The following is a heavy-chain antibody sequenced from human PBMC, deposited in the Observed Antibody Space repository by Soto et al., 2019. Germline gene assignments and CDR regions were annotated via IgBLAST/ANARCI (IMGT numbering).Heavy chain of an antibody. CDR3: ARAPPHYDFWSGYYTYYHYMDV. Sequence: PSETLSLTCTVSGGSISSYYWSWIRQPPGKGLEWIGYIYYSGSTNYNPSLKSRVTISVDTSKNQFSLKLSSVTAADTAVYYCARAPPHYDFWSGYYTYYHYMDVWGKGTTVTVSS. V-gene: IGHV4-59*12. CDR2: IYYSGST. J-gene: IGHJ6*03. CDR1: GGSISSYY. D-gene: IGHD3-3*01.